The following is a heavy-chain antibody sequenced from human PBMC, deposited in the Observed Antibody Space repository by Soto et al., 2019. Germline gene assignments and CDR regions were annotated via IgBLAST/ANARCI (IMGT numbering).Heavy chain of an antibody. CDR1: GFTFSSYS. J-gene: IGHJ6*03. Sequence: GGSLRLSCAASGFTFSSYSMNWVRQAPGKGLEWVSSISSSSSYIYYADSVKGRFTISRDNAKNSLYLQMNSLRAEDTAVYYCARDGSRPGYYYYMDVWGKGTTVTVSS. CDR3: ARDGSRPGYYYYMDV. CDR2: ISSSSSYI. D-gene: IGHD2-15*01. V-gene: IGHV3-21*01.